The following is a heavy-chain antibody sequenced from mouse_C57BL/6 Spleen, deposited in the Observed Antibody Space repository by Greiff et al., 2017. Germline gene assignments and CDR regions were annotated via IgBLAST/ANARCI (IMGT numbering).Heavy chain of an antibody. V-gene: IGHV10-1*01. Sequence: EVNLVESGGGLVQPKGSLKLSCAASGFSFNTYALHWVRQAPGKGLEWVARIRSKSNNYATYYADSVKDRFTISRDDSESMLYLQMNNLKTEHTAMYYCVRQREYDDPYYAMDYWGQGTSVTVSS. D-gene: IGHD2-14*01. J-gene: IGHJ4*01. CDR1: GFSFNTYA. CDR3: VRQREYDDPYYAMDY. CDR2: IRSKSNNYAT.